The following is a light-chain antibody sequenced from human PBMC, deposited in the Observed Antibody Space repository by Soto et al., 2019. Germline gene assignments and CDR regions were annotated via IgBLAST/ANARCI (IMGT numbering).Light chain of an antibody. CDR1: SSNIGAGYE. CDR2: ENN. CDR3: QSYDSSLRGDV. J-gene: IGLJ1*01. Sequence: QSVLTQPPSVSAAPGQRVTISCTGSSSNIGAGYEAHWYQQVPGTAPKLLIYENNNRPSGVPDRFSGSKSGTSASLAITGLQAEDEAEYYCQSYDSSLRGDVFGTGTTLTVL. V-gene: IGLV1-40*01.